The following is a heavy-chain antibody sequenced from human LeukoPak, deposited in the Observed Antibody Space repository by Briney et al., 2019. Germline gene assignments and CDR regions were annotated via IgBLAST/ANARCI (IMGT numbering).Heavy chain of an antibody. V-gene: IGHV4-39*07. J-gene: IGHJ4*02. CDR1: GGSIIGSNYY. D-gene: IGHD2-8*01. CDR2: MYYSGST. Sequence: SETLSLTCCVSGGSIIGSNYYWGWIRQPPGKGLEWIGCMYYSGSTYYSPSLKSRVTVSGDTSKNQFSLKLTSVTAADTAVYYCATQGGYCTNGVCYTSFDYWGQGTLVTVSS. CDR3: ATQGGYCTNGVCYTSFDY.